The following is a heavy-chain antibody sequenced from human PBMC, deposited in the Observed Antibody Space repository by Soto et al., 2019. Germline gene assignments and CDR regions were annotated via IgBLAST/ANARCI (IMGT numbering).Heavy chain of an antibody. Sequence: QVQLVQSGAEVRKPGASVNISCWASGFTFGDNLINWVRQVPGQSLQWMGWINPDIGNTKYSQTFQGRVTVTRHSSASIAYVEVTDLTSDDPAVYYCARDMLSVVPRANDAFDVWGKGTMLSVSS. J-gene: IGHJ3*01. CDR2: INPDIGNT. CDR3: ARDMLSVVPRANDAFDV. V-gene: IGHV1-3*01. D-gene: IGHD6-6*01. CDR1: GFTFGDNL.